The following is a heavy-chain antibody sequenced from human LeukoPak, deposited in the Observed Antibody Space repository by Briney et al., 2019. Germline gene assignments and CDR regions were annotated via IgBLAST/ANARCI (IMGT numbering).Heavy chain of an antibody. J-gene: IGHJ6*04. CDR2: ISGSGGST. CDR1: GFTFSSYS. V-gene: IGHV3-23*01. CDR3: AKDTQRLGWHGMDV. Sequence: GGSLRLSCAASGFTFSSYSMNWVRQAPGKGLEWVSAISGSGGSTYYADSVKGRFTISRDNSKNTLYLQMNSLRAEDTAVYYCAKDTQRLGWHGMDVWGKGTTVTVSS. D-gene: IGHD1-1*01.